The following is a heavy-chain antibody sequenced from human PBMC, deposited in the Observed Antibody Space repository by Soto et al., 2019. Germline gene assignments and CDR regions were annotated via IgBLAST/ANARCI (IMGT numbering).Heavy chain of an antibody. CDR2: IYYSGST. CDR1: GGSISSYY. CDR3: ARDRGVAIFGVVHYSGMDV. Sequence: SETLSLTCTVSGGSISSYYWSWIRQPPGKGLEWIGYIYYSGSTNYNPSLKSRVTISVDTSKNQFSLKLSSVTAADTAVYYCARDRGVAIFGVVHYSGMDVLGQGTTLTISS. V-gene: IGHV4-59*01. D-gene: IGHD3-3*01. J-gene: IGHJ6*02.